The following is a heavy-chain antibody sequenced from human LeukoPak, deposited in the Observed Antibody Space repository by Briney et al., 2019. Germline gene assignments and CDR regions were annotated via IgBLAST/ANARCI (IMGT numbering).Heavy chain of an antibody. CDR1: GYTFTGYY. CDR2: INPNSGGT. V-gene: IGHV1-2*06. Sequence: ASVRVSCKTSGYTFTGYYMHWVRQAPGQGLEWMGRINPNSGGTNYAQKFQGRVTMTRDTSISTAYMELSRLRSDDTAVYYCARDSLEWLSFDYWGQGTLVTVSS. D-gene: IGHD3-3*01. J-gene: IGHJ4*02. CDR3: ARDSLEWLSFDY.